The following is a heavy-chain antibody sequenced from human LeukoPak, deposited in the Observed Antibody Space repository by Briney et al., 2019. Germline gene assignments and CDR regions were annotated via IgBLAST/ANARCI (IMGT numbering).Heavy chain of an antibody. CDR3: ARDHLPGYQLLCLDY. D-gene: IGHD2-2*01. Sequence: SCKASGYTFTGYYMHWVRQAPGKGLEWVAVIWYDGSNKYYADSVKGRFTISRDNSKNTLYLQVNSLRAEDTAVYYCARDHLPGYQLLCLDYWGQGTLVTVSS. CDR1: GYTFTGYY. J-gene: IGHJ4*02. V-gene: IGHV3-33*01. CDR2: IWYDGSNK.